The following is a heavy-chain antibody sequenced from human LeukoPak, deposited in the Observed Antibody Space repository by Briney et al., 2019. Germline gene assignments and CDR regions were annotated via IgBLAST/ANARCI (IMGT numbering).Heavy chain of an antibody. D-gene: IGHD3-22*01. V-gene: IGHV4-34*01. CDR1: GGSFSGYY. CDR3: ARWYYDSSGYSQPDDY. Sequence: SETLSLTCAVYGGSFSGYYWSWIRQPPGKGLEWIGEINHSGSTNYNPSLKSRVTISVDTSKNQFSLKLSSVTAADTAVYYCARWYYDSSGYSQPDDYWGQGTLVTVSS. CDR2: INHSGST. J-gene: IGHJ4*02.